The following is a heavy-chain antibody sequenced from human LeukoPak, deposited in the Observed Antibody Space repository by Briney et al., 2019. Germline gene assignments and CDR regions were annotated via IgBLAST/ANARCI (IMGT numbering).Heavy chain of an antibody. Sequence: GGSLRLSCAASGFTFSSYSMNWVRQAPGKGVEWVSSISSSSSYIYYADSVKGRFTISRDNAKNSLYLQMNSLRAEDTAVYYCARDGSVVPAAYYYYGMDVWGQGTTVTVSS. CDR1: GFTFSSYS. CDR2: ISSSSSYI. CDR3: ARDGSVVPAAYYYYGMDV. V-gene: IGHV3-21*01. J-gene: IGHJ6*02. D-gene: IGHD2-2*01.